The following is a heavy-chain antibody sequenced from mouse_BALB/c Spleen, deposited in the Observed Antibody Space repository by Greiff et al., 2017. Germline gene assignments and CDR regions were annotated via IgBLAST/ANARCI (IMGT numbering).Heavy chain of an antibody. D-gene: IGHD4-1*01. Sequence: VKLMESGAELVRPGTSVKVSCKASGYAFTNYLIEWVKQRPGQGLEWIGVINPGSGGTNYNEKFKGKATLTADKSSSTAYMQLSSLTSDDSAVYFCAREVTGTSFDYWGQGTTLTVSS. CDR2: INPGSGGT. CDR1: GYAFTNYL. V-gene: IGHV1-54*01. CDR3: AREVTGTSFDY. J-gene: IGHJ2*01.